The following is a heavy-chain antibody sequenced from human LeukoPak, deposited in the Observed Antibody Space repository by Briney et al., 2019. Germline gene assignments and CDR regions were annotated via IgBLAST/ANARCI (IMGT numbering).Heavy chain of an antibody. CDR3: ASSRLRFLERDRGDYFDY. Sequence: SETLSLTCTVSGGSISSGGYYWSWIRQHPGKGLGWIGYIYYSGSTYYNPSLKSRVTISVDTSKNQFSLKLSSVTAADTAVYYCASSRLRFLERDRGDYFDYWGQGTLVTISS. CDR1: GGSISSGGYY. CDR2: IYYSGST. D-gene: IGHD3-3*01. J-gene: IGHJ4*02. V-gene: IGHV4-31*03.